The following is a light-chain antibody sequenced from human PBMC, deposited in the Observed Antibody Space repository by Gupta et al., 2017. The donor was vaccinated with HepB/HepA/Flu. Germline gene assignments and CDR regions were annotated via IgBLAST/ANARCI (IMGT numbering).Light chain of an antibody. CDR1: NNDVGGHNF. J-gene: IGLJ1*01. V-gene: IGLV2-14*01. CDR3: SSFTSITTLYV. CDR2: DVS. Sequence: QSALTQPASVSGSPGQSITISCPGSNNDVGGHNFVSWYQQHPGEAPKLIIYDVSNRPSGISSRFSGSKSDNTASLTISGLQAEDEAEYYCSSFTSITTLYVFGTGTKVSVL.